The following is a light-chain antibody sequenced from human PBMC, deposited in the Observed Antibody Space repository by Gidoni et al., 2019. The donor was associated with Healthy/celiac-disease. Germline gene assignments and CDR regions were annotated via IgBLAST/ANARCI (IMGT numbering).Light chain of an antibody. CDR1: QSVLYSSNNKNY. CDR3: QQYYSTPYT. CDR2: WAS. V-gene: IGKV4-1*01. J-gene: IGKJ2*01. Sequence: DIVMTQSPDSLAVSLGERATINCKSSQSVLYSSNNKNYLAWYQQKPGQHPKLLIYWASTRESGVPDRFSGSGSGTDFTLTISGLKAEDLAVYYCQQYYSTPYTFGQGTKLEIK.